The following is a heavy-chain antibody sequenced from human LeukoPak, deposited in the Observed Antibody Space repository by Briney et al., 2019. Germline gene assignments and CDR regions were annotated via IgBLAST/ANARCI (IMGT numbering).Heavy chain of an antibody. CDR2: IYYSGST. CDR1: GGSVSRGSYY. D-gene: IGHD3-9*01. V-gene: IGHV4-61*01. CDR3: ARGSAVLRYFDWLPGFYYYYGMDV. J-gene: IGHJ6*02. Sequence: SETLSLTCTVSGGSVSRGSYYWSWIRQPPGKGLEWIGYIYYSGSTNYNPSLKSRVTISVDTSKNQFSLKLNSVTAADTAVYYCARGSAVLRYFDWLPGFYYYYGMDVWGQGTTVTVSS.